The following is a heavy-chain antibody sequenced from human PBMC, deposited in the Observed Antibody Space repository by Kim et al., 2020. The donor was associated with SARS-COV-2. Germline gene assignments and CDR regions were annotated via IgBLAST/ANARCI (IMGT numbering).Heavy chain of an antibody. CDR2: GRT. Sequence: GRTNSNPALMSRVTITVDKSKNQLSLKQSSVTAADTAVYYCATGYLGPDYWGQGTLVTVSS. V-gene: IGHV4-4*02. CDR3: ATGYLGPDY. D-gene: IGHD2-15*01. J-gene: IGHJ4*02.